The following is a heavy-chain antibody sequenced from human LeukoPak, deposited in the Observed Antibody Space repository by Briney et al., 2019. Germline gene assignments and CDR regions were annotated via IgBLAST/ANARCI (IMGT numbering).Heavy chain of an antibody. J-gene: IGHJ6*04. V-gene: IGHV1-69*01. D-gene: IGHD2-15*01. CDR2: IIPIFGTA. CDR3: ARAYDRDIVVVVADTPYYYYGMDV. Sequence: SVKVSCKASGGTFSSYAISWVRQAPGQGLEWMGGIIPIFGTANYAQKFQGRVTITADESTSTAYMELSSLRSEDTAVYYCARAYDRDIVVVVADTPYYYYGMDVWGKGTTVTVSS. CDR1: GGTFSSYA.